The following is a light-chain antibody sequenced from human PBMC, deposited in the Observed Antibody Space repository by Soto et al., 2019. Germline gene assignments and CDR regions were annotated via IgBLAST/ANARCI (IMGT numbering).Light chain of an antibody. V-gene: IGLV2-14*01. CDR1: SSDVGGYNY. Sequence: QSALTQPASLSGSPGQSITISCTGTSSDVGGYNYVSWYQQHPGKAPKLMIYEVSNRPSGVSNRFSGSKSGNTASLSISGLQAEDEADYYCSSYTSSSTLVFGGEAKLTVL. CDR3: SSYTSSSTLV. J-gene: IGLJ2*01. CDR2: EVS.